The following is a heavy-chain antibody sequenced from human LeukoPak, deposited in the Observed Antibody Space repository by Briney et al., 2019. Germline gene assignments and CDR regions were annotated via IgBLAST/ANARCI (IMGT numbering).Heavy chain of an antibody. V-gene: IGHV5-51*01. J-gene: IGHJ6*02. Sequence: ESLKISCKGSGYSFTSYWIGWVRQMPGKGLEWMGIIYPGDSDTRYSPSFQGQVTISADKSISTAYLQWSSLKASDTAMYYCARRVSMNYYYYGMDVWGQGTTVTVSS. CDR1: GYSFTSYW. CDR2: IYPGDSDT. CDR3: ARRVSMNYYYYGMDV. D-gene: IGHD3-22*01.